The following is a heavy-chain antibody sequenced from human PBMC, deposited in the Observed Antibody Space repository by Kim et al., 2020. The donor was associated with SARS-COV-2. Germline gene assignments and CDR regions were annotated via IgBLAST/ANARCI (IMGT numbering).Heavy chain of an antibody. CDR3: AGVPDTHYYYYGMDV. J-gene: IGHJ6*02. CDR2: IYHSGST. V-gene: IGHV4-4*02. CDR1: GGSISSSNW. D-gene: IGHD2-2*01. Sequence: SETLSLTCAVSGGSISSSNWWSWVRQPPGKGLEWIGEIYHSGSTNYNPSLKSRVTISVDKSKNQFSLKLSSVTAADTAVYYCAGVPDTHYYYYGMDVWGQGTTVTVSS.